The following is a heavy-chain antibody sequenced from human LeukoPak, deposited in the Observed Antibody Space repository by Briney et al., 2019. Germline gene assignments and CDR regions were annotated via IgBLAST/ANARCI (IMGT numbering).Heavy chain of an antibody. CDR1: RGTFSSYA. CDR3: ARDRVPVLRYFDWLPGDFDY. Sequence: SVKVSYKASRGTFSSYAISWVRQAPGQGVEWMGRIIPTLGIANYAQKFQGRVTITADKSTSTAYMELSSLRSEDTAVYYCARDRVPVLRYFDWLPGDFDYWGQGTLVTVSS. J-gene: IGHJ4*02. D-gene: IGHD3-9*01. V-gene: IGHV1-69*04. CDR2: IIPTLGIA.